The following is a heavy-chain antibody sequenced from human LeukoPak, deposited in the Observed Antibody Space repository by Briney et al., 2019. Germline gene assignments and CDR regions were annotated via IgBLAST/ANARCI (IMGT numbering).Heavy chain of an antibody. V-gene: IGHV3-23*01. CDR1: RFTFRSYV. CDR3: AKGSTDSRPYYFDY. Sequence: GESLRLSCAASRFTFRSYVMSWIRQAPGKGLEWVSAISDSGGSTYYADSVKGRFTTSRDNSKNTLYLQMNSLRAEDTAVYYCAKGSTDSRPYYFDYWGQGTLVTVSS. CDR2: ISDSGGST. J-gene: IGHJ4*02.